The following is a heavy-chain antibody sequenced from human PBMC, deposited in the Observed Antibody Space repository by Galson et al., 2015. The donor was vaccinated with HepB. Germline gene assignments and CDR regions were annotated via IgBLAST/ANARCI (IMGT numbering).Heavy chain of an antibody. Sequence: CIGYIYRSGSTYYNPSLNSRVTISADRSKNHFSLRLASVTAADTAVYYCASHRGDIAGRGGFEYWGQGLLVTVSS. J-gene: IGHJ4*02. V-gene: IGHV4-30-2*01. CDR3: ASHRGDIAGRGGFEY. D-gene: IGHD6-6*01. CDR2: IYRSGST.